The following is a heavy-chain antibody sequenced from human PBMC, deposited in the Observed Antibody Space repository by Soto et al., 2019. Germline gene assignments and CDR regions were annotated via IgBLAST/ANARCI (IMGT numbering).Heavy chain of an antibody. CDR1: GGSISSGGYY. CDR2: IYYSGST. V-gene: IGHV4-31*03. Sequence: SETLSLTCTVSGGSISSGGYYWSWIRQHPGKGLEWIGYIYYSGSTYYNPSLKSRVTISVDTSKNQFSLKLSSVTAADTAVYYCARDRSGYDFFDYWGQGTLVTVSS. CDR3: ARDRSGYDFFDY. J-gene: IGHJ4*02. D-gene: IGHD5-12*01.